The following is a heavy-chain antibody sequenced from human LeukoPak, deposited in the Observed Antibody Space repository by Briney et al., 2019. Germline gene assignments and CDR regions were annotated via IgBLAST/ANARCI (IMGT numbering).Heavy chain of an antibody. Sequence: GGSLRLSCVASGFTLSSYWVHWVRQAPGKGLEWVSDISNSGGITFYADSVKGRFTISRDNSKNTLYLQMNSLRAEDTAVYYCAKRASGSGTSLYYFDYWGQGTLVTVSS. J-gene: IGHJ4*02. CDR3: AKRASGSGTSLYYFDY. CDR2: ISNSGGIT. V-gene: IGHV3-23*01. D-gene: IGHD3-10*01. CDR1: GFTLSSYW.